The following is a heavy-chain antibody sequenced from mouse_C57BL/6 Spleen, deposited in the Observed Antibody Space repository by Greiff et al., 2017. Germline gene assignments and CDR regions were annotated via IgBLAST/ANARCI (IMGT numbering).Heavy chain of an antibody. D-gene: IGHD2-1*01. CDR2: IWRGGST. CDR1: GFSLTSYG. CDR3: AKNSGLGNLAWFAY. V-gene: IGHV2-5*01. J-gene: IGHJ3*01. Sequence: QVQLKESGPGLVQPSQSLSITCTVSGFSLTSYGVHWVRQSPGKGLEWLGVIWRGGSTDYNAAFMSRLSITKDNSKSQVCFKMNSLQADDTAIYYCAKNSGLGNLAWFAYWGQGTLVTVSA.